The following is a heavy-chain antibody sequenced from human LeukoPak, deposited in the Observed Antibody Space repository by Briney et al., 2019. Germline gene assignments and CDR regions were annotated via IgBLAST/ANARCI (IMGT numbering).Heavy chain of an antibody. Sequence: PSETLSLTCTVSGGSISSFYWSWIRQPPGKGLEWIGYIYYSGSTNYNPSLKSRVTISVDTSKNQFSLKLSSVTAADTAVYYCATGIVVPAAENYWGQGTLVTVSS. D-gene: IGHD2-2*01. J-gene: IGHJ4*02. V-gene: IGHV4-59*01. CDR3: ATGIVVPAAENY. CDR2: IYYSGST. CDR1: GGSISSFY.